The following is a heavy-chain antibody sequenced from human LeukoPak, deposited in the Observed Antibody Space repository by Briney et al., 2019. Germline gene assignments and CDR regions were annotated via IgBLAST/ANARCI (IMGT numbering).Heavy chain of an antibody. Sequence: SETLSLTCTVDAGYILSYYWTWIRQPAGKGLDWIGRVSSSGTTNYNPSLKSRVTISVDTSKNQFSLNLTSVTAADTDVYYCARDANARAWDYWGQGTLVTVSS. CDR1: AGYILSYY. D-gene: IGHD1-1*01. J-gene: IGHJ4*02. CDR3: ARDANARAWDY. V-gene: IGHV4-4*07. CDR2: VSSSGTT.